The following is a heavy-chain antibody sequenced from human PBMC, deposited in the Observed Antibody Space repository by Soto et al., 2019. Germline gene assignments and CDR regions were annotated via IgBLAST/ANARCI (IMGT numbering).Heavy chain of an antibody. CDR1: GFTFTSYT. V-gene: IGHV3-21*01. CDR2: ISGSSTTI. J-gene: IGHJ4*02. D-gene: IGHD3-10*01. Sequence: EVQLVQSGGGLVKPGGSLRLSCEASGFTFTSYTLNWVRQSPGKGLEWVSSISGSSTTIVYADSVKGRFTISRDSAENSLYLQMNSLREEDTAVYYCARDYYGSGSFDSWGQGTLVIVSS. CDR3: ARDYYGSGSFDS.